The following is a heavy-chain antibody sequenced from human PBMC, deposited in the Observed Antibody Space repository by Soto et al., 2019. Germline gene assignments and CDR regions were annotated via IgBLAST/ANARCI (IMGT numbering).Heavy chain of an antibody. Sequence: QVQLVQSGAEVKKPGSSVKVSCKVSGGTFSNYAIDWVRLAPGHGLEWMGGIVPIFGTTYYTQKFLGRATILADNTRTTAYLDSSSLSSQDTAIDYCARVEAVAGLDNYLGLDVVVRGNAVTVSS. D-gene: IGHD6-19*01. J-gene: IGHJ6*04. CDR2: IVPIFGTT. V-gene: IGHV1-69*14. CDR1: GGTFSNYA. CDR3: ARVEAVAGLDNYLGLDV.